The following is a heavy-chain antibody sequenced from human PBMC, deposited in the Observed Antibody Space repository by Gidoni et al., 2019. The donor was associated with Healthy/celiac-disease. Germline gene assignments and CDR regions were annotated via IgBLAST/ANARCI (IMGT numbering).Heavy chain of an antibody. CDR1: GFTFDDYA. V-gene: IGHV3-9*01. J-gene: IGHJ4*02. Sequence: EVQLVASGGGLVQPGRSLRLSCAAPGFTFDDYAMHWVRQAPGKGLEWVSGISWNSGSIGYADSVKGRFTISRDNAKNSLYLQMNSLRAEDTALYYCAKDASSSPKYYFDYWGQGTLVTVSS. CDR2: ISWNSGSI. CDR3: AKDASSSPKYYFDY. D-gene: IGHD6-6*01.